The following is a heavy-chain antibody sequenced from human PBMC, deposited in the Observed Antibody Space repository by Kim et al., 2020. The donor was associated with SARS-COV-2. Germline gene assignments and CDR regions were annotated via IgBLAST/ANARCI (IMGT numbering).Heavy chain of an antibody. V-gene: IGHV3-30*18. CDR2: ISYDGSNK. CDR3: AKDVGWFGLYGMDV. J-gene: IGHJ6*02. CDR1: GFTFSSYG. Sequence: GGSLRLSCAASGFTFSSYGMHWVRQAPGKGLEWVAVISYDGSNKYYADSVKGRFTISRDNSKNTLYLQMNSLRAEDTAVYYCAKDVGWFGLYGMDVWGQGTTVTVSS. D-gene: IGHD3-10*01.